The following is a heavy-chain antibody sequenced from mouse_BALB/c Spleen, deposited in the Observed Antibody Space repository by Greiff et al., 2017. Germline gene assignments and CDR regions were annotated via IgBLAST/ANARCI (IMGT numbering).Heavy chain of an antibody. V-gene: IGHV3-6*02. J-gene: IGHJ4*01. CDR1: GYSITSGYY. Sequence: EVKLMESGPGLVKPSQSLSLTCSVTGYSITSGYYWNWIRQFPGNKLEWMGYISYDGSNNYNPSLKNRISITRDTSKNQFFLKLNSVTTEDTATYYCARGWGNYAMDYWGQGTSVTVSS. CDR2: ISYDGSN. CDR3: ARGWGNYAMDY. D-gene: IGHD2-3*01.